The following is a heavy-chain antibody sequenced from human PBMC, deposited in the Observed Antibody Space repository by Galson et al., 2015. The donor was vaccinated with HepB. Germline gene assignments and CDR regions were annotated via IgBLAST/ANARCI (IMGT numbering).Heavy chain of an antibody. Sequence: SLRLSCAASGFTFSSYWMSWVRQAPGKGLEWVGHIKQDGSATSYVDSVKGRFTISRDNAKNSLYLQINSLRAEDTAVYYCARDEGAAGMGLTNYRSDYWGQGTLVTVSS. J-gene: IGHJ4*02. V-gene: IGHV3-7*01. CDR3: ARDEGAAGMGLTNYRSDY. CDR1: GFTFSSYW. CDR2: IKQDGSAT. D-gene: IGHD6-13*01.